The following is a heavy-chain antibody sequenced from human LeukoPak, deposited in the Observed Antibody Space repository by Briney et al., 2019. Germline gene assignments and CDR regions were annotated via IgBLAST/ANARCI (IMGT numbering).Heavy chain of an antibody. Sequence: PGGSLRLSCEASGFTFSRFAMIWVRQAPGKGLEWVSSISSSSSYIYYADSVKGRFTISRDNAKNSLYLQMNSLRAEDTAVYYCASDTGGSCYSWGQGTLVTVSS. J-gene: IGHJ4*02. D-gene: IGHD2-15*01. CDR2: ISSSSSYI. CDR3: ASDTGGSCYS. CDR1: GFTFSRFA. V-gene: IGHV3-21*01.